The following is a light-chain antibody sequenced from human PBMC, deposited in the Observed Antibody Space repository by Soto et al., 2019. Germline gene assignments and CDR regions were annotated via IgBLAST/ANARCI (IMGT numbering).Light chain of an antibody. CDR1: QSVSSSY. V-gene: IGKV3-20*01. Sequence: EIVLTQSPGTLSLSPGERATLSCRASQSVSSSYLAWYQQKPGQAPRLLIYGASSRATGIPDRFSGSGSGTDFTLTISRLEPEDFAVYYCQQYGIVGWTFGQGTKVEIK. CDR3: QQYGIVGWT. CDR2: GAS. J-gene: IGKJ1*01.